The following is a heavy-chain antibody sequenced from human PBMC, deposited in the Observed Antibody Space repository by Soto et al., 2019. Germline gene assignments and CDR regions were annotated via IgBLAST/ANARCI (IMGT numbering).Heavy chain of an antibody. V-gene: IGHV1-69*13. CDR2: IIPIFGTA. CDR1: GGTFSSYA. J-gene: IGHJ4*02. D-gene: IGHD6-19*01. Sequence: SVKVSCKASGGTFSSYAISWVRQAPGQGLEWMGGIIPIFGTANYAQKFQGRVTITADESTSTAYMELSSLRSEDTAVCYCARAPYSSGWPLGYWGQGTLVTVSS. CDR3: ARAPYSSGWPLGY.